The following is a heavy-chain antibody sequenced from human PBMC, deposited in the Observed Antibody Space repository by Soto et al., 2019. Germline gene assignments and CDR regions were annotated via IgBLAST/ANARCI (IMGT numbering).Heavy chain of an antibody. J-gene: IGHJ4*02. D-gene: IGHD3-22*01. CDR2: IIPIFGTA. CDR3: ARGYYDSSGYYYPVDY. CDR1: GGTFSSYA. V-gene: IGHV1-69*06. Sequence: QVQLVQSGAEVKKPGSSVKVSCKASGGTFSSYAISWVRQAPGQGLEWMGGIIPIFGTANYAQKLQGRVTSTAEKSTSTAYMELSSLGSEDTAVYYCARGYYDSSGYYYPVDYWGQGTLVTVSS.